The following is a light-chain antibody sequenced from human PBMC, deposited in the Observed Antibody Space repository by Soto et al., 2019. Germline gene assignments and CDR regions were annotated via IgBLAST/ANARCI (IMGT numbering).Light chain of an antibody. V-gene: IGKV1-6*01. CDR2: AAS. J-gene: IGKJ1*01. Sequence: AIQMTQSPSSLSASVGDRVTITCRASQGIRNDLGWYQQKPGKAPELLIFAASNLQSEVPSRFSGSGSGTDFTLTISSLQPEDFATYYCLQDYNSPWTFGQGTKVEIK. CDR1: QGIRND. CDR3: LQDYNSPWT.